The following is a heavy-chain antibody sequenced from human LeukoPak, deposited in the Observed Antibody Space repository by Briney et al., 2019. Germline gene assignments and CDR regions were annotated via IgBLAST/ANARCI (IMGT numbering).Heavy chain of an antibody. J-gene: IGHJ4*02. Sequence: GGSLRLSCAASGFTFNSYAMSWVRQAPGKGLEWVSAISGSGGSTYYADSVKGRFTISRDNSKNTLYLQMNSLRAEDTAVYYCAKDRGYSYGFFDYWGQGTLVTVSS. D-gene: IGHD5-18*01. V-gene: IGHV3-23*01. CDR2: ISGSGGST. CDR1: GFTFNSYA. CDR3: AKDRGYSYGFFDY.